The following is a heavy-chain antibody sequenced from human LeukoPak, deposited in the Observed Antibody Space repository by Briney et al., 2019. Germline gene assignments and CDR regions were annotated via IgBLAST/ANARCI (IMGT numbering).Heavy chain of an antibody. Sequence: GGSLRLSCVASGFPFDRFYMTWVRQGPGKGLEWVANIKGDGSKKHYVDSVEGRFTISRDNAKNLVFLQMNDLRVEDTGFYFCARDTLTVNDFWGQGALVTVSS. CDR2: IKGDGSKK. V-gene: IGHV3-7*01. CDR3: ARDTLTVNDF. J-gene: IGHJ4*02. CDR1: GFPFDRFY. D-gene: IGHD1-14*01.